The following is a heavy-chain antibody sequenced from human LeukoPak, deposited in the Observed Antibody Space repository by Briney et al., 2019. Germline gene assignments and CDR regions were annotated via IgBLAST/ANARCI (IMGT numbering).Heavy chain of an antibody. CDR3: ARVSCGGGSCYSDY. CDR2: IKQDGSEK. Sequence: PGGSLRLSCAASGFTLSSYWMSWVRQAPGKGLEWVANIKQDGSEKYYVDSVKGRFTISRDNAKNSLYLQMSSLRAEDTAEYFCARVSCGGGSCYSDYWGQGTPVTVSS. CDR1: GFTLSSYW. D-gene: IGHD2-15*01. V-gene: IGHV3-7*01. J-gene: IGHJ4*02.